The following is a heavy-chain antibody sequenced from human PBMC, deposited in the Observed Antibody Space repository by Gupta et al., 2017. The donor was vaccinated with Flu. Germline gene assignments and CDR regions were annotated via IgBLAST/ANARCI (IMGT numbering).Heavy chain of an antibody. CDR2: IWPDGNKD. CDR1: GFISGTYA. CDR3: ARAAYYDSRGHYYAMDV. V-gene: IGHV3-33*01. Sequence: QVQLAEPGGGVVQPGRSLRLSCAAAGFISGTYAMHWVRQGPGKGLEWVAVIWPDGNKDYYGDSVKGRFTISRDNSRNTLFLQMNTLRVEDTAVYYCARAAYYDSRGHYYAMDVWGQGTTVTVSS. D-gene: IGHD3-22*01. J-gene: IGHJ6*02.